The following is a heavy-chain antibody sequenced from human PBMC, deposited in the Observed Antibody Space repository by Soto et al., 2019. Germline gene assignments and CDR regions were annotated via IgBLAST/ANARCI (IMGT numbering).Heavy chain of an antibody. CDR2: IRGSGDGS. Sequence: EVQLLESGGGLVQPGGSLRLSCAASGFTFSAYSMPWVRQAPGKGLEWVSTIRGSGDGSYYADSVKGRFTISRDNSRNTVYLQMNSLRDEDTAVYYCSVQRDYWGQGTMVTVSS. D-gene: IGHD1-1*01. V-gene: IGHV3-23*01. CDR3: SVQRDY. CDR1: GFTFSAYS. J-gene: IGHJ4*02.